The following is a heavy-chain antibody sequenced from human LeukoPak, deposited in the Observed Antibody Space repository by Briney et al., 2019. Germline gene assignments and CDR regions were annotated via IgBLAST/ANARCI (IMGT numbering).Heavy chain of an antibody. CDR2: IYSGGST. CDR3: AREPILPPRRYYYFDY. Sequence: PGGSLRLSCAASGFTVSSNYMSWVRQAPGKGLEWVSVIYSGGSTYYADSVKGRFTISRDNSKNTLYLQMNSLRAEDTAVYYCAREPILPPRRYYYFDYWGQGTLVTVSS. CDR1: GFTVSSNY. V-gene: IGHV3-66*01. J-gene: IGHJ4*02. D-gene: IGHD3-9*01.